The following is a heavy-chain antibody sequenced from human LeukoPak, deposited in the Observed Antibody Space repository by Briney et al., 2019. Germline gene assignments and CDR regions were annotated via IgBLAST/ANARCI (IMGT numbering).Heavy chain of an antibody. CDR1: GGSFSGYY. CDR2: INHSGST. V-gene: IGHV4-34*01. J-gene: IGHJ5*02. Sequence: PSETLSLTCAAYGGSFSGYYWSWIRQPPGKGLEWIGEINHSGSTNYNPSLKSRVTISVDTSKNQFSLKLSSVTAADTAVYYCARQGPIVVVPAAESWFDPWGQGTLVTVSS. D-gene: IGHD2-2*01. CDR3: ARQGPIVVVPAAESWFDP.